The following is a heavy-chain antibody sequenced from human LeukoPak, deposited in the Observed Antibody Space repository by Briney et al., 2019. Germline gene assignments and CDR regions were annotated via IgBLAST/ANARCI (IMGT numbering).Heavy chain of an antibody. CDR3: ARVGGDYSNYVGLIHRHNWFDP. CDR1: GYTFTGYY. J-gene: IGHJ5*02. D-gene: IGHD4-11*01. Sequence: GASVKVSCKASGYTFTGYYMHWVRQAPGQGLEWMGWINPNSGGTNYAQKFQGRVTMTRDTSISTAYMELSRLRSDDTAVYYCARVGGDYSNYVGLIHRHNWFDPWGQGTLVTVSS. V-gene: IGHV1-2*02. CDR2: INPNSGGT.